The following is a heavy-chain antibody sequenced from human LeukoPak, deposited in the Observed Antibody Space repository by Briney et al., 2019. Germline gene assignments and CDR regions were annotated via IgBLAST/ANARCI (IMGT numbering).Heavy chain of an antibody. D-gene: IGHD1-26*01. CDR3: ASFSGSYYYYYYGMDV. J-gene: IGHJ6*02. Sequence: GGSLRLSCAASGFAVSDHYMSWIRQAPGKGLEWVSYISSSGSTIYYADSVKGRFTIFRDNAKNSLYLQMISLRAEDTAAYYCASFSGSYYYYYYGMDVWGQGTTVTVSS. CDR1: GFAVSDHY. CDR2: ISSSGSTI. V-gene: IGHV3-11*01.